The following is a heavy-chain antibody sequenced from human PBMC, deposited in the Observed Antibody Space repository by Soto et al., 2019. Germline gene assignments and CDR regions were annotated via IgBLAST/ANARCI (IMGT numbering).Heavy chain of an antibody. CDR2: ISGSGGST. CDR1: GFTFSSYA. J-gene: IGHJ4*02. V-gene: IGHV3-23*01. Sequence: GGSLRLSCAASGFTFSSYAMSWVRQAPGRGLEWVSAISGSGGSTYYADSVKGRFTISRDNSKNTLYLQMNSLRAEDTAVYYCAKGGGPRSYFDYWGQGTLVTVSS. CDR3: AKGGGPRSYFDY. D-gene: IGHD2-15*01.